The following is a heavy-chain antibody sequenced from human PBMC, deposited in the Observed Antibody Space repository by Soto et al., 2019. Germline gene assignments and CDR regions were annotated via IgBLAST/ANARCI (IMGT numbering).Heavy chain of an antibody. D-gene: IGHD5-12*01. CDR2: INPNSGGT. CDR1: GYTFTGYY. V-gene: IGHV1-2*04. J-gene: IGHJ6*02. Sequence: ASVKVSCKASGYTFTGYYMHWVRQAPGQGPEWMGWINPNSGGTNYAQKFQGWVTMTRDTSISTAYMELSRLRSDDTAVYYCARLGRSGYDSYYYYGMDVWGQGTTVTVSS. CDR3: ARLGRSGYDSYYYYGMDV.